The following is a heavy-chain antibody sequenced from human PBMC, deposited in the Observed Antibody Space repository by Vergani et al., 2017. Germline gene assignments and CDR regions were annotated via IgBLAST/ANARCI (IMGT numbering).Heavy chain of an antibody. Sequence: VQLLESGGGVVQPGRSLRLSCAASGFTFSSYGMRWGGQGPGKGLEWVAVMWYDGSNKYYADSVKGRFTISRDNSKNTLYLQMNSLRAEDTAVYYCARSSSSGFDYWGQGTLVTVSS. D-gene: IGHD6-6*01. V-gene: IGHV3-33*01. CDR2: MWYDGSNK. CDR3: ARSSSSGFDY. CDR1: GFTFSSYG. J-gene: IGHJ4*02.